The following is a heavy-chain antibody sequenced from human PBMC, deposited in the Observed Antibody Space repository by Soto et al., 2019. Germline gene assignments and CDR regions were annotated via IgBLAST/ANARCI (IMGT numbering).Heavy chain of an antibody. CDR3: GRGREWVIFAS. CDR2: ITTDGSTT. CDR1: GFTFSSYS. D-gene: IGHD3-3*01. V-gene: IGHV3-74*01. Sequence: GGSLRLSCAASGFTFSSYSMHWVRQTPGKGLVWVSRITTDGSTTTYADSVRGRFTISRDNAKNTLYLQMNSLSAEDTAVYYCGRGREWVIFASCGQGTLVPVSS. J-gene: IGHJ4*02.